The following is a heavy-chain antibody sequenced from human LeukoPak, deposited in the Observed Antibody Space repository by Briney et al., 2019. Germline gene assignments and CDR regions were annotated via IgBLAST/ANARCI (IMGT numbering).Heavy chain of an antibody. V-gene: IGHV7-4-1*01. D-gene: IGHD2-8*01. CDR1: GYTFPRYA. CDR3: ASAGYCTNGVCFSNWFDP. J-gene: IGHJ5*02. Sequence: ASVKVSCKACGYTFPRYAMNWVRQAPGQGLEWMGWIDTNTGNPTYAQGFTGRFVFPLDTSVSTGYLQIRSLKAEDTAVYYCASAGYCTNGVCFSNWFDPWGQGTLVTVSS. CDR2: IDTNTGNP.